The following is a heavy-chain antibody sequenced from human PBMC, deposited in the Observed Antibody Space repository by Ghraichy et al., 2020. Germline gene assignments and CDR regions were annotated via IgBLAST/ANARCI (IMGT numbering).Heavy chain of an antibody. Sequence: LSLTCAASGFTFSRYGIHWVRQAPGKGLEWVAGISHDGRNKDYVDSVRGRFTISRDNSKNTLYLQMNSLKTEDTAVYYCAKGIRFLEWLSAYDYWGQGTLVTVSP. D-gene: IGHD3-3*01. CDR1: GFTFSRYG. CDR3: AKGIRFLEWLSAYDY. V-gene: IGHV3-30*18. J-gene: IGHJ4*02. CDR2: ISHDGRNK.